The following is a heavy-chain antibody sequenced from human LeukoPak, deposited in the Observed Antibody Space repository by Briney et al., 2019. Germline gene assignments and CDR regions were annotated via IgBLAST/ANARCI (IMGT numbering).Heavy chain of an antibody. CDR3: ASFPYYYDSGGYYGLDY. CDR1: GGSFSGYY. CDR2: IYTSGST. J-gene: IGHJ4*02. Sequence: SETLSLTCAVYGGSFSGYYWGWIRQPAGKGLEWIGRIYTSGSTNYNPSLKSRVTISVDTSKNQFSLRLTSVTAADTAVYYCASFPYYYDSGGYYGLDYWGQGTLVTVSS. D-gene: IGHD3-22*01. V-gene: IGHV4-59*10.